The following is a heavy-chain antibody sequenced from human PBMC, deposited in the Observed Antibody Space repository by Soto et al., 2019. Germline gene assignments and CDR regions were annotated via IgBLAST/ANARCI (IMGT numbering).Heavy chain of an antibody. J-gene: IGHJ4*02. D-gene: IGHD3-10*01. CDR3: AKVAYYYGSGSYPLIY. V-gene: IGHV3-23*01. CDR1: GLTFSSFA. CDR2: ISVSGTYT. Sequence: GGSLRLSCAVSGLTFSSFAMNWVRQAPGKGLEWVSTISVSGTYTYYADSVKGRFTISRDNSKNTVYLQMNSLRAEDTAVYYCAKVAYYYGSGSYPLIYWGQGTLVTVSS.